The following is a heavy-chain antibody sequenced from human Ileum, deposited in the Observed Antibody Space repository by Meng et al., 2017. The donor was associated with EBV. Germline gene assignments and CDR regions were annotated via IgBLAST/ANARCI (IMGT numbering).Heavy chain of an antibody. V-gene: IGHV1-18*01. CDR3: ARVEVGITSGDY. CDR1: GYTFTTYG. CDR2: ISAYNGNT. Sequence: AEWVQAGVEVKKPWASVKLSCKASGYTFTTYGITGVRQAPGQGLEWMGWISAYNGNTNYAQTLQGRVTMTTDTSTSTAYMELGSLRSDDTAVYYCARVEVGITSGDYWCQGTLVTVSS. D-gene: IGHD1-26*01. J-gene: IGHJ4*02.